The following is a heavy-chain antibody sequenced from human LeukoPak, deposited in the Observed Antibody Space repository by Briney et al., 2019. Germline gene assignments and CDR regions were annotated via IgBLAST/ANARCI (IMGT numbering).Heavy chain of an antibody. CDR1: GGAFRGYY. Sequence: SKTLSLTCAVLGGAFRGYYWSWIRKPPGKGLEWIGEINHSGSTNYSPSLKSRVTISVDNSRNQCSLGLSSVSAADTAVYYCATYVRRRGYSYGSHYFYYYMDVWGKGNTVTVSS. J-gene: IGHJ6*03. CDR3: ATYVRRRGYSYGSHYFYYYMDV. D-gene: IGHD5-18*01. CDR2: INHSGST. V-gene: IGHV4-34*01.